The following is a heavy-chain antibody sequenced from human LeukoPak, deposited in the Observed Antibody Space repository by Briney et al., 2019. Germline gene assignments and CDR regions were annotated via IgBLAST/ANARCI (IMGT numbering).Heavy chain of an antibody. V-gene: IGHV3-23*01. CDR1: GFTFSDYA. CDR3: AKAELGVDTFFDY. CDR2: LSGSGAGT. Sequence: GGSLRLSCAASGFTFSDYALGWVRQAPGRGLEWVATLSGSGAGTYYSDSVQDRFTISRDNSKRTLLLQMNSLRAEDTAFYYCAKAELGVDTFFDYWGQGTLVTVSS. D-gene: IGHD3-3*01. J-gene: IGHJ4*02.